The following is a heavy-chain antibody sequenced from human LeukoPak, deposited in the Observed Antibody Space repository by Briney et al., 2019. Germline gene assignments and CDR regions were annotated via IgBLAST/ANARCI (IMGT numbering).Heavy chain of an antibody. CDR2: INHVGST. CDR3: ARRGNWNEVPPRNWFDP. CDR1: GGSLSGYY. Sequence: SETLSLTCAVYGGSLSGYYWSWIRQPPGKGLEWIGEINHVGSTNYNPSLKSRVTISVDTSNNQFSLKLSSVTAADTAVYYYARRGNWNEVPPRNWFDPWGQGTLVTVSS. D-gene: IGHD1-1*01. V-gene: IGHV4-34*01. J-gene: IGHJ5*02.